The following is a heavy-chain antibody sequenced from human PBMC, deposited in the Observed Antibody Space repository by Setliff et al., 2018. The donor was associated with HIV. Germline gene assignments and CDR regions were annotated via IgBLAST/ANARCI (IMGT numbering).Heavy chain of an antibody. V-gene: IGHV4-39*02. J-gene: IGHJ4*02. Sequence: SETLSLTCTVSGGSMSSSSYYWGWIRQTPDKGLEWIGIIYYSGATYYNPSLTSRVTISVDTSRNQFSLKLGSVTAADTAAYYCAREPDYWGQGILVTVSS. CDR1: GGSMSSSSYY. CDR2: IYYSGAT. CDR3: AREPDY.